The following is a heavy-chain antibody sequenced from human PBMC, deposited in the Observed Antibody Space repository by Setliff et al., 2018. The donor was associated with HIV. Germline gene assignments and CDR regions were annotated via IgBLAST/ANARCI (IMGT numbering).Heavy chain of an antibody. V-gene: IGHV3-30*02. J-gene: IGHJ1*01. D-gene: IGHD3-3*01. Sequence: GGSLRLSCAASGFTSTDFGMHWVRQASGKGLEWVAYVRFDGNDKYYRDSVKGRFTISRDNHKKTLSLQMNSLRGDDTAVYYCARGRHHDSSGYYRGCFHSWGQGPLVT. CDR3: ARGRHHDSSGYYRGCFHS. CDR2: VRFDGNDK. CDR1: GFTSTDFG.